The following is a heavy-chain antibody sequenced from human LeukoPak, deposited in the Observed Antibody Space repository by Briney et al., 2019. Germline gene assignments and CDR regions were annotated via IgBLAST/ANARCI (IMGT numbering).Heavy chain of an antibody. CDR3: ARDVMAVAGTLGFDC. J-gene: IGHJ4*02. CDR2: IAYDGSDE. V-gene: IGHV3-30*04. D-gene: IGHD6-19*01. Sequence: GRSLRLSCVAYGFTFGSFGMHWVRQATGKGLDWVAVIAYDGSDENYADSVKGRFTISRDNFKNTLYLQMNSLGPEDTAMYYCARDVMAVAGTLGFDCWGQGALVTVS. CDR1: GFTFGSFG.